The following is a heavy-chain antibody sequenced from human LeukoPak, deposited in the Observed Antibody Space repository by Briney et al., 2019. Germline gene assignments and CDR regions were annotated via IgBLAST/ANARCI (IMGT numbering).Heavy chain of an antibody. CDR3: ASLKNYYDSSGNLVTDAFDI. D-gene: IGHD3-22*01. V-gene: IGHV1-18*01. Sequence: ASVKVSCKASGYTFTSYGISWVRQAPGQGLEWMGWISAYNGNTNYAQKLQGRVTMTTDTSTSTAYMELRSLRSDDTAVYYCASLKNYYDSSGNLVTDAFDIWGQGTMVTVSS. CDR1: GYTFTSYG. J-gene: IGHJ3*02. CDR2: ISAYNGNT.